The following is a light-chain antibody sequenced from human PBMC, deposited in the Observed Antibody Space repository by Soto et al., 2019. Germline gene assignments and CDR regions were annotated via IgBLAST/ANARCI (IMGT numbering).Light chain of an antibody. Sequence: QSVLTQPPSVSEAPGQRVTISCTGSSSNIGAGYEAHWYQQVPGTAPKLRIYKNNNRPSGVPDRFSGSKSGTSASLAITGLQAEDEAEYYCQSYDSSLSGYVFGTGTKVTVL. J-gene: IGLJ1*01. CDR2: KNN. V-gene: IGLV1-40*01. CDR3: QSYDSSLSGYV. CDR1: SSNIGAGYE.